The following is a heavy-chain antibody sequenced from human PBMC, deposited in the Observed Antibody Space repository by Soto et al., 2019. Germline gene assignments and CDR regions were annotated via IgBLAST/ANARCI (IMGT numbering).Heavy chain of an antibody. CDR1: GASISSGDSW. D-gene: IGHD3-16*01. CDR2: IYPTGKT. Sequence: PSETLSLTCTVSGASISSGDSWWSWIRQSPGKGLEWIGYIYPTGKTYYNPSLKNRATLSIDTSQNQFSLQLTSVTAADTAVYYCARAPPGPAPRWGVWGHGTTVTVSS. J-gene: IGHJ6*02. CDR3: ARAPPGPAPRWGV. V-gene: IGHV4-30-2*06.